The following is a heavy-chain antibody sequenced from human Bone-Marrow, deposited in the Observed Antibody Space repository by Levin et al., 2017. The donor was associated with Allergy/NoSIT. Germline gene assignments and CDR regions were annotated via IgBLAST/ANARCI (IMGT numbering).Heavy chain of an antibody. J-gene: IGHJ6*02. CDR2: INPNSGVT. V-gene: IGHV1-2*06. CDR3: AQGREYCSADNCRGMDV. Sequence: PGESLKISCKASGDTFIGYYMFWVRQAPGQGPEWMGRINPNSGVTNYAQKFQGRVTMTRDTSITTAYMELTSLTSDDTAIYYCAQGREYCSADNCRGMDVWGQGTTVTVSS. D-gene: IGHD2-15*01. CDR1: GDTFIGYY.